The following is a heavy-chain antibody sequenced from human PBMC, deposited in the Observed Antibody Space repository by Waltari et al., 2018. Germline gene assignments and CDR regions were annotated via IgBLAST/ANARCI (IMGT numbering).Heavy chain of an antibody. Sequence: EVQLLESGGGLVQPGGSLRLSCAASGFTFSSYGMSWVRQAPGKGLEWVSGIYSGGSNTDYADSVKGRFTISRDNSKNTLYLQMNSLRAEDTAVYYCAKDLGCSGGGCYSPGYWGQGTLVTVSS. CDR1: GFTFSSYG. V-gene: IGHV3-23*03. CDR2: IYSGGSNT. J-gene: IGHJ4*02. CDR3: AKDLGCSGGGCYSPGY. D-gene: IGHD2-15*01.